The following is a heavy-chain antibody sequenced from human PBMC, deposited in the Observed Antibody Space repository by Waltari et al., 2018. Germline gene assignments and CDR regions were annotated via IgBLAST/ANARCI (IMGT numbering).Heavy chain of an antibody. CDR1: GYTFTGYY. CDR2: INPNIGGT. D-gene: IGHD2-2*01. CDR3: ARRRSSTNAFDI. J-gene: IGHJ3*02. Sequence: QVQLVQSGAEVKKPGASVKVSCKASGYTFTGYYMHWVRQAPGQGLEWMGRINPNIGGTNYARKFQGRVTMTRDTSISTAYMELSRLRSDDTAVYYCARRRSSTNAFDIWGQGTMVTVSS. V-gene: IGHV1-2*06.